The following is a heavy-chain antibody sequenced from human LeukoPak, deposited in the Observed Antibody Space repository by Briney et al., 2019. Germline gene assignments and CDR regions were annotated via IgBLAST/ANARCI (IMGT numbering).Heavy chain of an antibody. V-gene: IGHV3-23*01. CDR2: VSGTGGRT. CDR3: VKASSSSPQYDWFDA. Sequence: GGSLRLSCAASGFTFSTYAMSWVRQAPGKGLEWVSVVSGTGGRTYYADSVKGRFTISRDNSKNTLYLQMNSLRAEDTALYYCVKASSSSPQYDWFDAWGQGTLVTVSS. J-gene: IGHJ5*02. D-gene: IGHD6-6*01. CDR1: GFTFSTYA.